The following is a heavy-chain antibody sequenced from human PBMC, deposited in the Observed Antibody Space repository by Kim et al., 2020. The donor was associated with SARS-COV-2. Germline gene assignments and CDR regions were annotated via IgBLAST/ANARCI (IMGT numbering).Heavy chain of an antibody. V-gene: IGHV4-59*01. Sequence: SETLSLTCTVSGGSISSYYWSWIRQPPGKGLEWIGYIYYSGSTNYNPSLKSRVTISVDTSKNQFSLKLSSVTAADTAVYYCARARSNYYGDYWGQGTLVTVSS. CDR2: IYYSGST. J-gene: IGHJ4*02. CDR1: GGSISSYY. D-gene: IGHD3-10*01. CDR3: ARARSNYYGDY.